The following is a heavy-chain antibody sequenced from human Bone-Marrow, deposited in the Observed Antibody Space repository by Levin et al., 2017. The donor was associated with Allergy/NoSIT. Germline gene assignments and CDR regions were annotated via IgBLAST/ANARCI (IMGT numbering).Heavy chain of an antibody. CDR1: GVSIATDH. Sequence: SETLSLTCTVSGVSIATDHWSWVRQPPGKGLEWIGTLYDIGRTYDSPSLEGRVTISADTSNNQFSLPLGSVTAADTAVYYCATYQRGVGGKGSWGQGTLVTVSS. CDR3: ATYQRGVGGKGS. J-gene: IGHJ5*02. D-gene: IGHD6-19*01. CDR2: LYDIGRT. V-gene: IGHV4-59*01.